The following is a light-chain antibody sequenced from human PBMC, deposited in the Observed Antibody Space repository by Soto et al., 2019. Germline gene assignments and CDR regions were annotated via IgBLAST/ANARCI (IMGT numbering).Light chain of an antibody. CDR3: ISYTTRSTPYV. CDR1: SSDVDGYNY. V-gene: IGLV2-14*01. CDR2: EVS. Sequence: SVLTQLASVSGSPGQSISISCTGTSSDVDGYNYVSWYQQHPGKAPKLMIYEVSNRPSGVSNRFSGSKTSNTASMTISGLQAEDEADYYCISYTTRSTPYVFGTETKVTVL. J-gene: IGLJ1*01.